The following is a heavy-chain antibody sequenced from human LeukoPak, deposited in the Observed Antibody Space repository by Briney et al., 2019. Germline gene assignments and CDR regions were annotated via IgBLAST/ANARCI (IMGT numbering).Heavy chain of an antibody. D-gene: IGHD6-13*01. CDR3: ARAYSSSWYAYFDY. CDR1: GGSISSYY. Sequence: PSETLSLTCTVSGGSISSYYWSWIRQPPGKGLEWIGYIYYSGGTNYNPSLKSRVTISVDTSKNQFSLKLSSVTAADTAVYYCARAYSSSWYAYFDYWGQGTLVTVSS. J-gene: IGHJ4*02. V-gene: IGHV4-59*01. CDR2: IYYSGGT.